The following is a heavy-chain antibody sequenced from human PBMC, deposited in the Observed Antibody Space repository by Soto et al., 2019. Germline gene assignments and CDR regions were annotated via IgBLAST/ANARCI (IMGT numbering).Heavy chain of an antibody. D-gene: IGHD3-9*01. Sequence: SETLSLTCTVSGGSISSGGYYWSWIRQHPGKGLEWIGYIYYSGSTYYNPSLKSRVTVSVDTSKNQFSLKLSSVTAADTAVYYCARAEYYDILTGYLNWFDPWGQGTLVTVSS. CDR2: IYYSGST. V-gene: IGHV4-31*03. CDR1: GGSISSGGYY. CDR3: ARAEYYDILTGYLNWFDP. J-gene: IGHJ5*02.